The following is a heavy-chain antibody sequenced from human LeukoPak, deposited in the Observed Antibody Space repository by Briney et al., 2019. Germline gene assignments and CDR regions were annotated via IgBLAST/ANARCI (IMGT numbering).Heavy chain of an antibody. CDR2: IRSKAAGGTT. CDR3: AVGSANYDSSDFDC. D-gene: IGHD3-22*01. V-gene: IGHV3-15*07. Sequence: GGSLRLSCVASGFTFTNTWINWVRQAPGRGLEWFGRIRSKAAGGTTEYAAPVKGRFTISRDDSRNTLYLQMNSLMTDDTAVYYCAVGSANYDSSDFDCWGQGTLVTVSS. J-gene: IGHJ4*02. CDR1: GFTFTNTW.